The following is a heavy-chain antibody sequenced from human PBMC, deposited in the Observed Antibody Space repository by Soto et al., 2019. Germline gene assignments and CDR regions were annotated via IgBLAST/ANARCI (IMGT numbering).Heavy chain of an antibody. CDR3: ARQLRYFDWLLGLSTSDAFDI. D-gene: IGHD3-9*01. Sequence: EVQLVQSGAEVKKPGESLKISCKGSGYSFTSYWIGWVRQMPGKGLEWMGIIYPGDYDTRYSPSFQGQVTIAADRSISAAYLQWSSLKASATAMYYCARQLRYFDWLLGLSTSDAFDIGGQGTMVTVPS. J-gene: IGHJ3*02. V-gene: IGHV5-51*01. CDR2: IYPGDYDT. CDR1: GYSFTSYW.